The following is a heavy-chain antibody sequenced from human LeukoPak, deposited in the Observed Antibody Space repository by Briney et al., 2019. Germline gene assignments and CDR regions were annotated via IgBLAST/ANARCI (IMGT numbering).Heavy chain of an antibody. J-gene: IGHJ4*02. CDR1: GFSISGTY. CDR3: ARDFVNYLENTGYFPFDL. CDR2: IYGGGSS. Sequence: GGSLTLSCEAAGFSISGTYMSWVRQTPGRGLEWVSVIYGGGSSYSADSVRGRFIISRDDSKNTVSLQMNNLRPEDTGLYFCARDFVNYLENTGYFPFDLWGQGTRVTVSS. V-gene: IGHV3-66*01. D-gene: IGHD3-9*01.